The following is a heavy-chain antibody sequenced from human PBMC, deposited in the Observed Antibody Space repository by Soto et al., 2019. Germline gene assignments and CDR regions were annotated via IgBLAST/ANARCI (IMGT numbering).Heavy chain of an antibody. Sequence: GGSLRLSCAVSRFTFDDYAVHWVRQPPGKGLEWVSGISWNSGRIGYADSVEGRFSISKDNAENTLYLQMNNLRADDTAVYYCVRVLKSIGWDNDVFDIWGQGTMVTVS. J-gene: IGHJ3*02. D-gene: IGHD6-19*01. CDR1: RFTFDDYA. CDR3: VRVLKSIGWDNDVFDI. V-gene: IGHV3-9*01. CDR2: ISWNSGRI.